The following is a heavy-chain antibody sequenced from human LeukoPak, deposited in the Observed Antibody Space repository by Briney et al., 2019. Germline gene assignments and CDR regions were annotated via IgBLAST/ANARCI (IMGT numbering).Heavy chain of an antibody. D-gene: IGHD1-26*01. CDR1: GYTFTSYD. CDR3: ARRGTRYSGSYFAY. CDR2: MNPNSGNT. J-gene: IGHJ4*02. Sequence: GASVKVSCKASGYTFTSYDINWVRQATGQGLEWMGWMNPNSGNTGYAQKFQGRVTMIRNTSISTAYMELSSLRSEDTAVYYCARRGTRYSGSYFAYWGQGTLVTVSS. V-gene: IGHV1-8*01.